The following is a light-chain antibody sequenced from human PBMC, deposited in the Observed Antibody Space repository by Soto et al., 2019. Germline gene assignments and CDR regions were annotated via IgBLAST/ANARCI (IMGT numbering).Light chain of an antibody. CDR3: CSYTSSSALDV. V-gene: IGLV2-14*01. Sequence: QSVLTQPASVSGSPGQSITISCTGTSSDVGAYNYVSWYQQHPGKAPKLMIYDVSNRPSGVSNRFSGSKSGNTASLTISGRQAEDEADYYCCSYTSSSALDVFGAGTKLTVL. CDR2: DVS. J-gene: IGLJ1*01. CDR1: SSDVGAYNY.